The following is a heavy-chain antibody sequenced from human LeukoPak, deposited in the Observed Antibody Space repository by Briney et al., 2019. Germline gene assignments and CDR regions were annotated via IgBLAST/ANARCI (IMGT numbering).Heavy chain of an antibody. V-gene: IGHV4-39*01. CDR1: GGSISSSSYY. J-gene: IGHJ5*02. D-gene: IGHD3-9*01. CDR2: IYYSGST. Sequence: SETLSLTCTVSGGSISSSSYYWGWVRQPPGKGLEWIGSIYYSGSTYYNPSLKSRVTISVDTSKNQFSLKLSSVTAAGTAVYYCARYSAGYDILTGYFPWGQGTLVTVSS. CDR3: ARYSAGYDILTGYFP.